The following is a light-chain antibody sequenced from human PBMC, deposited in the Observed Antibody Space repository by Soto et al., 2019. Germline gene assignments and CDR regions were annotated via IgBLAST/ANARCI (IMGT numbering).Light chain of an antibody. Sequence: DIQLPQSPSTLSPSVGGTVTITCRASQTISIYLAWYQQRPGEAPKLLVYDASSLESGVPSRFSGTGSGTEFTLTISGLQPDDFATYYCQQYDDYSPWTFGQGTKVDIK. CDR3: QQYDDYSPWT. CDR2: DAS. CDR1: QTISIY. V-gene: IGKV1-5*01. J-gene: IGKJ1*01.